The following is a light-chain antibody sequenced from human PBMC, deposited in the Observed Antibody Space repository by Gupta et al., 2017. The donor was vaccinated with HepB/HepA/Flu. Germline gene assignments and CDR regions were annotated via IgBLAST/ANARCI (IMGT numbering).Light chain of an antibody. Sequence: EIVRTQSPATLSVSPAERATLSCRASQSVSSNLAWYQQKPCQATRLLIYGASTRATGIPATFSGSGSGTEFTIPISSLQSEDFAVYYCQQYNNWPPYTFGQGTKLEIK. CDR1: QSVSSN. J-gene: IGKJ2*01. V-gene: IGKV3-15*01. CDR2: GAS. CDR3: QQYNNWPPYT.